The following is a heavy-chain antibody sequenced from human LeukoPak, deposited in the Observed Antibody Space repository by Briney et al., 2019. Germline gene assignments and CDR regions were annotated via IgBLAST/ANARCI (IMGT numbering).Heavy chain of an antibody. J-gene: IGHJ4*02. V-gene: IGHV1-8*01. CDR1: VYTFTIYD. D-gene: IGHD1-26*01. CDR2: MNPKRGNT. CDR3: ARSPSGSYYALRALDY. Sequence: ASVRVSSMASVYTFTIYDINWVRQAPGQGLEWVGWMNPKRGNTGYAQKFQGRVTMTSNTSISTAYMELSSLRSEDTAEYSCARSPSGSYYALRALDYWGQGTLVTVSS.